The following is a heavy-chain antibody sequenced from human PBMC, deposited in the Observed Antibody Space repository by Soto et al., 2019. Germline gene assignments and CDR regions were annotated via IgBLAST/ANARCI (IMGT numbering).Heavy chain of an antibody. CDR3: AKDQSGAADI. J-gene: IGHJ3*02. V-gene: IGHV4-4*07. D-gene: IGHD7-27*01. Sequence: SETLSLTCTVSGASIRTYSWSWIRQSAGKGLEWIGHMYTNGRTNYIPSLKSRITMSVDTSKNQFSLNLKFVTAADTAVYFCAKDQSGAADIWGQGTMVTVSS. CDR2: MYTNGRT. CDR1: GASIRTYS.